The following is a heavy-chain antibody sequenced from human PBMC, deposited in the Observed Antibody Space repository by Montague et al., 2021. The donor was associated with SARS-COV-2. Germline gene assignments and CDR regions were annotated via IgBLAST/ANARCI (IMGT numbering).Heavy chain of an antibody. V-gene: IGHV4-30-4*08. D-gene: IGHD2-21*02. CDR3: AREVVHVDVLTDIPKILYYGLDV. CDR2: IYSTGDT. J-gene: IGHJ4*02. CDR1: GGAINRGDYY. Sequence: TLSLTCTVSGGAINRGDYYWTWIRQPPGKGLEWIGNIYSTGDTSYSPSLKGRVGISLDTSKNQVSLNLRSVAAAGTAVYYCAREVVHVDVLTDIPKILYYGLDVWGQGTLVIVSS.